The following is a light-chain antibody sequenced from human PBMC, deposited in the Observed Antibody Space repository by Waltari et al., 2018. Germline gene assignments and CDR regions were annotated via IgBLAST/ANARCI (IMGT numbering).Light chain of an antibody. CDR3: QTGGHGTWV. J-gene: IGLJ3*02. CDR1: SGHSSNV. CDR2: VNSDGSH. V-gene: IGLV4-69*01. Sequence: QLVLTQSPSASASLGASVKLTSTLSSGHSSNVIAWHQQQPEKGPRYLMKVNSDGSHSKGDKIPDRFSGSSSGAEHYLTISSLQSEDEADYYCQTGGHGTWVFGGGTKLTVL.